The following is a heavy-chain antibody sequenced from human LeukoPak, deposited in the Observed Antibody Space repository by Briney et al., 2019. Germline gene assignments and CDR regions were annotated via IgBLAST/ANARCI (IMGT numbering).Heavy chain of an antibody. CDR1: GGSISSAGYY. Sequence: SSQTLSLTCTVSGGSISSAGYYWTWIRQHPGKGLEWIGYIYYSGSTYYNPSLKSRVTISVDTSKNHFSLRLSSVTAADTAVYYCARRVAARPFNAFDIWGQGTLVTVSS. J-gene: IGHJ3*02. D-gene: IGHD6-6*01. V-gene: IGHV4-31*03. CDR2: IYYSGST. CDR3: ARRVAARPFNAFDI.